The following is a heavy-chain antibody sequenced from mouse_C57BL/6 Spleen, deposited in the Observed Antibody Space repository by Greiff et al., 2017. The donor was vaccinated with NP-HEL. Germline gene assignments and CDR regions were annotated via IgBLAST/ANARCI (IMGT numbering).Heavy chain of an antibody. J-gene: IGHJ2*01. CDR3: ARWDSNYFDY. CDR1: GYTFTSYG. V-gene: IGHV1-81*01. D-gene: IGHD2-5*01. CDR2: IYPRSGNT. Sequence: VKLVESGAELARPGASVKLSCKASGYTFTSYGISWVKQRTGQGLEWIGEIYPRSGNTYYNEKFKGKATLTADKSSSTAYMELRSLTSEDSAVYFCARWDSNYFDYWGQGTTLTVSS.